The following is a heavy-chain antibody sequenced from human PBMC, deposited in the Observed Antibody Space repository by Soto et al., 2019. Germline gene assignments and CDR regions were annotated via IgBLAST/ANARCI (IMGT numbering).Heavy chain of an antibody. Sequence: PLENLTLTSNDTGGSFRPYEWNMVRQPPGKGLECIGYISYIGGTTYNPSLESRMTISIDTSTKQFSLKLRSVTAADTAVYYCARLGRTGPPIQYNFYGMDVWGQGTTVPGSS. CDR1: GGSFRPYE. CDR3: ARLGRTGPPIQYNFYGMDV. V-gene: IGHV4-59*01. J-gene: IGHJ6*02. CDR2: ISYIGGT.